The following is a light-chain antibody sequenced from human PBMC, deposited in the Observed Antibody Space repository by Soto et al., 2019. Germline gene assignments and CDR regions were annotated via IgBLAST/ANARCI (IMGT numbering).Light chain of an antibody. CDR1: QSVSGSF. CDR2: GAT. Sequence: VLTQSPGTLSLSPAEGATLSCRASQSVSGSFLAWYLQKPGQPPSLLIYGATSRATGIPGRFSGSGSGTDFTLTISTLEPEDFAVYYCQQYANSPITFGQGTRLEIK. V-gene: IGKV3-20*01. J-gene: IGKJ5*01. CDR3: QQYANSPIT.